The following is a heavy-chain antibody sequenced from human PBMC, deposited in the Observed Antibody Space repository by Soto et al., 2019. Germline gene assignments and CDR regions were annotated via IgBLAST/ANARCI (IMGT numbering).Heavy chain of an antibody. CDR1: GFTFSSYA. Sequence: EVQLLESGGGLVQPGGSLRLSCAASGFTFSSYAMSWVRQAPGKGLEWVSAISGSGGSTYYADSVKGRFTISRDNSKNTLYLQRNSLRAEDTAVYYCAKDCESGVEWLSLNFDDWGKGTLVTVSS. J-gene: IGHJ4*02. CDR3: AKDCESGVEWLSLNFDD. V-gene: IGHV3-23*01. CDR2: ISGSGGST. D-gene: IGHD3-3*01.